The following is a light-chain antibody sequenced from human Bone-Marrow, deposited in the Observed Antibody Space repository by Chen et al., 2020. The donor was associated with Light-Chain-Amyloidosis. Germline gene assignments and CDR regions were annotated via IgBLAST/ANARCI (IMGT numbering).Light chain of an antibody. V-gene: IGLV3-21*02. CDR3: QVWDRSSDRTV. CDR1: NIGSTS. Sequence: SYVLTHPSSVSVAPGQTAPIACGGNNIGSTSVHWYQQTPGQAPLLVVYDDSDRPSGIPERLSGSNSGNTATLTISRVEAGDEADYYCQVWDRSSDRTVFGGGTKLTVL. CDR2: DDS. J-gene: IGLJ3*02.